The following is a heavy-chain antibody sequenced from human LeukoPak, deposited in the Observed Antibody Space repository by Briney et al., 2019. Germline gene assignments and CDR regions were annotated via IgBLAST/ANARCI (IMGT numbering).Heavy chain of an antibody. D-gene: IGHD3-3*01. CDR3: ARGVLRFFPNWFDP. Sequence: GASVKVSCKASGYTFTSYAIHWVRQAPGQRLEWMGWINAGNGNTKYSQEFQGRVTITRDTSARTAYMELSSLRSEDMAVYYCARGVLRFFPNWFDPWGQGTLVTVSP. J-gene: IGHJ5*02. CDR1: GYTFTSYA. CDR2: INAGNGNT. V-gene: IGHV1-3*03.